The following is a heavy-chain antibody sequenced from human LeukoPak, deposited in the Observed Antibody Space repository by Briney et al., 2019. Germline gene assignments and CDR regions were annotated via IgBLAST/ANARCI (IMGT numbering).Heavy chain of an antibody. V-gene: IGHV4-59*05. CDR1: GGPISSYY. D-gene: IGHD5-24*01. J-gene: IGHJ5*02. Sequence: SETLSLTCTVSGGPISSYYWSWIRQPAGKGLEWIGSLYSSGSTYYNPSLKSRVTISVDTSKNEFSLKVSSVTAADTAVYYCARHYRDGNNPDWFDPWGQGTLVTVSS. CDR2: LYSSGST. CDR3: ARHYRDGNNPDWFDP.